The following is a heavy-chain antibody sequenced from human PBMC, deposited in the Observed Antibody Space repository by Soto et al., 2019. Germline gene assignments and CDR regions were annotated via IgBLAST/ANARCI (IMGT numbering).Heavy chain of an antibody. CDR2: VNPNGGNA. D-gene: IGHD4-17*01. V-gene: IGHV1-8*01. J-gene: IGHJ4*02. CDR3: ARGIGETYGDLGGVDY. Sequence: QVQLVQSGAEVKKPGASVKVSCKASGYTFPSYDINWVRQATGQGLEWMGWVNPNGGNAGYAQKFQGRVSMTWNTSISTAYMELSSLRSEDTAAYYCARGIGETYGDLGGVDYWGQGTLVTVSS. CDR1: GYTFPSYD.